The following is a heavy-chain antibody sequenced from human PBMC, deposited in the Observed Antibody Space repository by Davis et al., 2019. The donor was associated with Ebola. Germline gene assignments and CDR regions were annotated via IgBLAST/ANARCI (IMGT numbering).Heavy chain of an antibody. J-gene: IGHJ6*04. CDR2: ISGSGGST. CDR3: AREPTGNYYYFYGMDV. D-gene: IGHD4-11*01. CDR1: GFTFSGSA. V-gene: IGHV3-23*01. Sequence: GESLKISCAASGFTFSGSAMHWVRQASGKGLEWVSAISGSGGSTYYADSVKGRFTISRDNSKNTLHLQMNSLRVEDTAVYFCAREPTGNYYYFYGMDVWGKGTTVSVSS.